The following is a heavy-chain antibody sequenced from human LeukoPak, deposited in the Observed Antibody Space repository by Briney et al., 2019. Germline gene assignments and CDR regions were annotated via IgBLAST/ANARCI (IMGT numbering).Heavy chain of an antibody. J-gene: IGHJ4*02. V-gene: IGHV5-51*01. CDR1: GYSFTSYW. CDR2: IYPGDSDT. CDR3: ARLGGRITMVRGVTNHDY. Sequence: GESLKISCKGSGYSFTSYWIGWVRQMPGKGLEWMGIIYPGDSDTRYSPSFQGQVTISADKSISTAYLQWSSLKASDTAMYYCARLGGRITMVRGVTNHDYWGQGTLVTVSS. D-gene: IGHD3-10*01.